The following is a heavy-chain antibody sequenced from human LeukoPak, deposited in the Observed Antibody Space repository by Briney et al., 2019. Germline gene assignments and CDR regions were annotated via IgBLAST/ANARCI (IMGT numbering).Heavy chain of an antibody. CDR1: GGSFSGYH. J-gene: IGHJ4*02. D-gene: IGHD4-17*01. V-gene: IGHV4-34*01. Sequence: PSETLSLTCAVYGGSFSGYHWSWIRQPPGEGLEWIGEINHSGSTNYNPSLKSRVTISVDTSKNQFSLKLSSVTAADTAVYYCARASHDYGDYSHFDYWGQGTLVTVSS. CDR2: INHSGST. CDR3: ARASHDYGDYSHFDY.